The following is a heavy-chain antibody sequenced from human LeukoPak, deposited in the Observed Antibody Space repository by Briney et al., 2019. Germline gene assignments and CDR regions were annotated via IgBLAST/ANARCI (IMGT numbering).Heavy chain of an antibody. J-gene: IGHJ4*02. CDR3: AKGREWYGSGSYFDY. D-gene: IGHD3-10*01. CDR1: GFTFSSYA. CDR2: ISGSGGST. V-gene: IGHV3-23*01. Sequence: GGSLRLSCAASGFTFSSYAMSWVRQAPGKGLEWVSGISGSGGSTYYADSVKGRFTISRDNSKNTLYLQMNSLRAEDTAVYYCAKGREWYGSGSYFDYWGQGTLVTVSS.